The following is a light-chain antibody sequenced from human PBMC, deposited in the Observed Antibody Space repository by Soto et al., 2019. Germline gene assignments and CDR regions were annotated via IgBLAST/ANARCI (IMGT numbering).Light chain of an antibody. V-gene: IGLV2-14*03. Sequence: QSALTQPASVSGSPGQSITIFCTGTSSDIGIYNFVSWYQQHPGKAPKLMIYNVYSRPSGVSSRFSGSKSGNTAPLTISWLQAEDEADYYCNSYTSASTYVFGTGTKLTVL. J-gene: IGLJ1*01. CDR3: NSYTSASTYV. CDR2: NVY. CDR1: SSDIGIYNF.